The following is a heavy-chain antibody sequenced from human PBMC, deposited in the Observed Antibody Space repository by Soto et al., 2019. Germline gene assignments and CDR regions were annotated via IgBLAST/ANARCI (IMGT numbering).Heavy chain of an antibody. CDR2: IDWDDDK. CDR1: GFSLSTSGMC. J-gene: IGHJ6*02. V-gene: IGHV2-70*01. Sequence: SGPTLVNPTQTLTLTCTFSGFSLSTSGMCVSWIRQPPGKALEWLALIDWDDDKYYSTSLKTRLTISKDTSKNQVVLTMTNMDPVDTATYYCARTVQNYDFWSGYYSKYYYYYGMDVWGQGTTVTVSS. CDR3: ARTVQNYDFWSGYYSKYYYYYGMDV. D-gene: IGHD3-3*01.